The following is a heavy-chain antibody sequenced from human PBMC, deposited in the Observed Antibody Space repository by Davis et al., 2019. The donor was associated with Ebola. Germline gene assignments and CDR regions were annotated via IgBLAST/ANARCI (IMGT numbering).Heavy chain of an antibody. CDR3: AKGMGNSYYYYGLDV. D-gene: IGHD1/OR15-1a*01. CDR2: ISWNSRSI. Sequence: LSLTCTASGVTFSDYAMHWVRQAPGQGLVWVSGISWNSRSIGYAESVKGRFTISRDNVKKLLYLEMNSLRAEDTALYYCAKGMGNSYYYYGLDVWGQGTTVNVSS. J-gene: IGHJ6*02. V-gene: IGHV3-9*01. CDR1: GVTFSDYA.